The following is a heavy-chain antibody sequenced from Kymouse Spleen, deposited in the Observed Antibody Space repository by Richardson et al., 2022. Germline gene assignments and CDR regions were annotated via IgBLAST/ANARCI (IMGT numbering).Heavy chain of an antibody. CDR2: IYYSGST. CDR1: GGSISSGGYY. D-gene: IGHD3-9*01. Sequence: QVQLQESGPGLVKPSQTLSLTCTVSGGSISSGGYYWSWIRQHPGKGLEWIGYIYYSGSTYYNPSLKSRVTISVDTSKNQFSLKLSSVTAADTAVYYCARDRDILTGYYYYGMDVWGQGTTVTVSS. V-gene: IGHV4-31*03. J-gene: IGHJ6*02. CDR3: ARDRDILTGYYYYGMDV.